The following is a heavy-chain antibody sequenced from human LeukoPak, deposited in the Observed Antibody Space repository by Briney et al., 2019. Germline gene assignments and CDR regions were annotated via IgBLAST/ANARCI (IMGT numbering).Heavy chain of an antibody. CDR3: AKDLDTSRHPSLEQSIFSRKGDNHLDY. J-gene: IGHJ4*02. CDR2: ISDRGTTV. Sequence: PGGSLRLSCEVSGFTFSSYSMNWVRQAPGRGLEWVSYISDRGTTVKYADSVKGRFTISRDNSKNTLYLQMNSLRAEDTAVYYCAKDLDTSRHPSLEQSIFSRKGDNHLDYWGQGTLVTVSS. D-gene: IGHD1-14*01. V-gene: IGHV3-48*01. CDR1: GFTFSSYS.